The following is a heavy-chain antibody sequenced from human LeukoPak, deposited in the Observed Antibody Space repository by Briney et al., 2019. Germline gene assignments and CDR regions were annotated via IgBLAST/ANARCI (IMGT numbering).Heavy chain of an antibody. Sequence: ASETLSLTCAVYGVSFSGYYWSWIRQPPGKGLEWIGEINHSGSTNYTPSLKSRVTISVDTSKNQFSLKLNSVTAADMAVYFCARVRYSGTYYPDYWGQGTLVTVSS. J-gene: IGHJ4*02. CDR1: GVSFSGYY. D-gene: IGHD1-26*01. V-gene: IGHV4-34*01. CDR2: INHSGST. CDR3: ARVRYSGTYYPDY.